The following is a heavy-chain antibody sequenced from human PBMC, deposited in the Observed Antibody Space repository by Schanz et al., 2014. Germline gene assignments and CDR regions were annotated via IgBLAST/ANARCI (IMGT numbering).Heavy chain of an antibody. CDR1: GGTFSTYP. D-gene: IGHD2-15*01. CDR2: IIPIHGIV. CDR3: ARGGGPEDVFDI. Sequence: QVQLVQSGAEVKKPGSSMKVSCKASGGTFSTYPINWLRQAPGQGLEWMGRIIPIHGIVNYAQRFQDRVRITAYKYTSAAYTEQTSVRSDDTAVYDCARGGGPEDVFDIWGQGTMLTVSS. V-gene: IGHV1-69*02. J-gene: IGHJ3*02.